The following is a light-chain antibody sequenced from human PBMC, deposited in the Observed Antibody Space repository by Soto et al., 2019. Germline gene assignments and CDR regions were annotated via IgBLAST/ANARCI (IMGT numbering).Light chain of an antibody. J-gene: IGLJ1*01. V-gene: IGLV1-40*01. CDR3: TSYTSSSTHV. CDR1: SSNIGAGHD. CDR2: GNG. Sequence: QSVLTQPPSVSGAPGQRVTISCTGSSSNIGAGHDVHWYQQLPGTAPKLLIYGNGNRPSGVPDRFSGSKSGTSASLAITGLQAEDEADYYCTSYTSSSTHVFGTGTKLTVL.